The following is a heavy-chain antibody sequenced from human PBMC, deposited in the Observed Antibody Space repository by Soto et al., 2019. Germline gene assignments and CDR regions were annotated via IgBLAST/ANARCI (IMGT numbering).Heavy chain of an antibody. CDR2: IKTDGSST. V-gene: IGHV3-74*01. CDR3: AKREGNTYGLFH. J-gene: IGHJ4*02. Sequence: EVQLVESGGGLVQPGGSLRLSCAASGFSFSNYWIHWVRQAPGKGLVWVSRIKTDGSSTDYAASVKGRFTISRDSAKNTLYLQMNSLTAEDTAVYYCAKREGNTYGLFHWGQGTLVTVSS. CDR1: GFSFSNYW. D-gene: IGHD5-18*01.